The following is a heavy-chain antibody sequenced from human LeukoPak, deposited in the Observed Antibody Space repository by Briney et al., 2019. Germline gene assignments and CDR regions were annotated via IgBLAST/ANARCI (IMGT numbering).Heavy chain of an antibody. Sequence: SETLSLTCAVSGGSISSSNWWSWVRQPPGKGLEWIGEIHHSGSTNYNPSLKSRVTISVDKSKNQFSLKLSSVTAADTAVYYCARASYYYDSSGYYFDYWGQGTLVTVSS. CDR2: IHHSGST. V-gene: IGHV4-4*02. J-gene: IGHJ4*02. CDR3: ARASYYYDSSGYYFDY. CDR1: GGSISSSNW. D-gene: IGHD3-22*01.